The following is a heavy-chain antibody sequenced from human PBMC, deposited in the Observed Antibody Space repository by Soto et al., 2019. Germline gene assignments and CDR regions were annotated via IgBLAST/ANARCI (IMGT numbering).Heavy chain of an antibody. V-gene: IGHV5-51*01. CDR3: ARLGYYDSSGYPNWFDP. CDR1: GYRFTSYW. Sequence: PGESLKISCRVSGYRFTSYWIGWVRQMPGKGLEWMGIIYPGDSDTRYSPSFQGQVTISADKSISTAYLQWSSLKASDTAMYYCARLGYYDSSGYPNWFDPWGQGTLVTVS. CDR2: IYPGDSDT. J-gene: IGHJ5*02. D-gene: IGHD3-22*01.